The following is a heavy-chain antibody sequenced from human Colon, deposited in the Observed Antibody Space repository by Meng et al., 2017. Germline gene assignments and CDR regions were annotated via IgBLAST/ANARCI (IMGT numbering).Heavy chain of an antibody. V-gene: IGHV4-34*01. D-gene: IGHD6-13*01. Sequence: SETLSLTCAVYGGSFSGYYWSWIRQPPGKGLEWIGEINHSGSTNYNPSLKSRVTIPVDTSKNQFSLKLSSVTAADTAVYYCARVCYSSSWYGRSNYGMDVWGQGTTVTVSS. CDR3: ARVCYSSSWYGRSNYGMDV. CDR1: GGSFSGYY. CDR2: INHSGST. J-gene: IGHJ6*02.